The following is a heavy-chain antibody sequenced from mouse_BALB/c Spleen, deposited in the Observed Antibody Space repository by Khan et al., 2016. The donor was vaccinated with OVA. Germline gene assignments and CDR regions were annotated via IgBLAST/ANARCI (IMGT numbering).Heavy chain of an antibody. J-gene: IGHJ3*01. CDR3: ARSGYGAFAD. D-gene: IGHD1-2*01. Sequence: VQLQQSGPELVKPGASVKISCKASGYTFTDYNMDWVQQSHGKSLEWIGYIYPNNGGTGYNQKFQTKATLTVANSSSTAYMELRSLTSEDSAVYYCARSGYGAFADWGQGTLVTVAA. CDR1: GYTFTDYN. V-gene: IGHV1S29*02. CDR2: IYPNNGGT.